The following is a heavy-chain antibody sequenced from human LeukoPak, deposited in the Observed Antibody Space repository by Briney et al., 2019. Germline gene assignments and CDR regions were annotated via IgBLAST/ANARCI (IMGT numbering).Heavy chain of an antibody. CDR1: GFTFSSYE. J-gene: IGHJ4*02. Sequence: GGSLRLSCAASGFTFSSYEMNWVRQAPGKGLEWVSSISSSSSYIYYADSVKGRFTISRDNAKNSLYLQMNSLRAEDTAVYYCARDRQRQQLAWEFDYWGQGTLVTVSS. CDR3: ARDRQRQQLAWEFDY. CDR2: ISSSSSYI. V-gene: IGHV3-21*01. D-gene: IGHD6-13*01.